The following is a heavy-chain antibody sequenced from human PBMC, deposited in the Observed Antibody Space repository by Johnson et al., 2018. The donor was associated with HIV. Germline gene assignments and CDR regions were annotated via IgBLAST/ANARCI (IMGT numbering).Heavy chain of an antibody. CDR3: AKDRGMSIAARGGAFDI. CDR2: ISWNSGSI. J-gene: IGHJ3*02. V-gene: IGHV3-9*01. CDR1: GFTFDDYA. Sequence: VQLVESGGGLVQPGRSLRLSCAASGFTFDDYAMHWVRQAPGQGLEWVSGISWNSGSIGYADSVKGRFTISRDNAKNSLYLQMNSLRAEDTALYYCAKDRGMSIAARGGAFDIWGQGTMVTVSS. D-gene: IGHD6-6*01.